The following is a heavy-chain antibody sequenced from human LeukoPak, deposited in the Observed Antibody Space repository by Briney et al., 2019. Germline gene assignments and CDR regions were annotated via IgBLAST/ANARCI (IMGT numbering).Heavy chain of an antibody. CDR2: ISSSSPTI. D-gene: IGHD3-10*01. J-gene: IGHJ3*02. Sequence: GGTLRLSCSASGFTFTTYGMNWVRQAPGKGLEWVAYISSSSPTIYYADSVKGRFTISRDNSKNTLYLQMNSLRAEDTAVYYCAKVLIWTYGSGNYYKGAFDIWGQGTMVTVFS. CDR1: GFTFTTYG. V-gene: IGHV3-48*01. CDR3: AKVLIWTYGSGNYYKGAFDI.